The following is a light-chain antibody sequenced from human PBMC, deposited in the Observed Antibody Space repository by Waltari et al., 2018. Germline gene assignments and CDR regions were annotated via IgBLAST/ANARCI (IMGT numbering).Light chain of an antibody. CDR1: QGANSY. V-gene: IGKV1-9*01. Sequence: DIQLTQSPSFLSASVVDRVTITCRASQGANSYLAWFQQKPGKAPKVLVFGASTLQSGVPSRFSGSGSGTEFILTISSLQPEDIATYYCQQRSNWPPRTFGQGTKLEIK. J-gene: IGKJ2*01. CDR3: QQRSNWPPRT. CDR2: GAS.